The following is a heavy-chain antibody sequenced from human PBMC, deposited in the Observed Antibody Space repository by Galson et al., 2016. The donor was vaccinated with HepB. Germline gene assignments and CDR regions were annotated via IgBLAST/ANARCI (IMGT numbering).Heavy chain of an antibody. CDR3: AKHQGSGWFSQFDY. CDR1: GFIFSSYG. Sequence: LRLSCAASGFIFSSYGMNWVRQTPGKELEWVSAVSGSGVSTHYADSVKGRFTISRANSKNTLYLQMSSLRAGDTAIYYCAKHQGSGWFSQFDYWGQGSLVIVSS. J-gene: IGHJ4*02. CDR2: VSGSGVST. V-gene: IGHV3-23*01. D-gene: IGHD6-19*01.